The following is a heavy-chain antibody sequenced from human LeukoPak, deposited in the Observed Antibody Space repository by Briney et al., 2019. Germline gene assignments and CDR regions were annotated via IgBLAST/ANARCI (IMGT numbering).Heavy chain of an antibody. V-gene: IGHV4-61*08. J-gene: IGHJ3*02. CDR3: ARARGATIFQSAFDI. CDR2: IYYSGST. CDR1: GGSISSGGYY. Sequence: SETLSLTCTVSGGSISSGGYYWSWIRQPPGKGLEWIGYIYYSGSTNYNPSLKSRVTISVDTSKNQFSLKLTSVTAADTAVYYCARARGATIFQSAFDIWGQGTMVTVSS. D-gene: IGHD5-24*01.